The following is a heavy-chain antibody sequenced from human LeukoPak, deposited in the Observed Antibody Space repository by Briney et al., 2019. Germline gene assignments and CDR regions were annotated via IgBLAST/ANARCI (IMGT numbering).Heavy chain of an antibody. D-gene: IGHD1-26*01. CDR1: GFTVSSNY. CDR3: ARETFRYSGSGHAFDI. Sequence: GGSLRLSCAASGFTVSSNYMSWVRQAPGKGLEWVSVIYSGGSTYYADSVKGRFTISRDNSKNTLYLRMNSLRAEDTAVYYCARETFRYSGSGHAFDIWGQGTMVTVSS. J-gene: IGHJ3*02. CDR2: IYSGGST. V-gene: IGHV3-66*01.